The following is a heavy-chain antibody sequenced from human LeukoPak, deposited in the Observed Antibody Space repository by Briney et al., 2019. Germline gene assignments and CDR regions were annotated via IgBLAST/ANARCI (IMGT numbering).Heavy chain of an antibody. CDR3: AKAYCGSTVCYGGGKIDY. CDR2: IRYDEANK. CDR1: GFTLI. D-gene: IGHD2-2*01. V-gene: IGHV3-30*02. Sequence: GGSLRLSCAASGFTLIHWVRQAPGKGPEWVAFIRYDEANKYYADSVKGRFTISRDNSKNTLYLEMNSLRAEDTAVYYCAKAYCGSTVCYGGGKIDYWGQGTLVTVSS. J-gene: IGHJ4*02.